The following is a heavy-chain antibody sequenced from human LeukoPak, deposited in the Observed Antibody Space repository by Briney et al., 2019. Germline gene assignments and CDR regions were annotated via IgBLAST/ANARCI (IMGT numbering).Heavy chain of an antibody. D-gene: IGHD5-24*01. J-gene: IGHJ4*02. CDR2: LGRSGGSK. Sequence: PGGSLRLSCVASGFNFDIFAMSWVRQSPGGGLEWVASLGRSGGSKNYADPVKGRFTISRDNSKNTLFLQMNSLRVEDSAIYYCAKGEMATSNWGLGTLVTVSS. V-gene: IGHV3-23*01. CDR3: AKGEMATSN. CDR1: GFNFDIFA.